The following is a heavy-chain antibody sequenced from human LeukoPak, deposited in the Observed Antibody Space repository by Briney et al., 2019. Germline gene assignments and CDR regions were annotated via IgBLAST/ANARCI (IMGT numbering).Heavy chain of an antibody. CDR1: GFTLHDYA. CDR3: AKGPTYSSSSLFDY. Sequence: GRSLRLSCAASGFTLHDYAMHWVRPAPGKGLEWVSGISWNGGTIDYADSVKGRITISRDNAKNSLYLQMNSLRPEDMALYYCAKGPTYSSSSLFDYWGQGILVAVSS. J-gene: IGHJ4*02. D-gene: IGHD6-6*01. V-gene: IGHV3-9*03. CDR2: ISWNGGTI.